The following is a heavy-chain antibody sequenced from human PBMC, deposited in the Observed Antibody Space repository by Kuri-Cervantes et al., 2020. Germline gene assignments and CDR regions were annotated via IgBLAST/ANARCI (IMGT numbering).Heavy chain of an antibody. Sequence: ASVKVSCKISGYALTELSMHWVRQAPGKGPEWMGGFDPEQGETIYAQQFQGRVTMTEDTSTDTAYMELTSLRSDDTAVYYCATLRAQDGSSFDYWGQGTLVTDSS. CDR1: GYALTELS. CDR2: FDPEQGET. J-gene: IGHJ4*02. V-gene: IGHV1-24*01. D-gene: IGHD6-13*01. CDR3: ATLRAQDGSSFDY.